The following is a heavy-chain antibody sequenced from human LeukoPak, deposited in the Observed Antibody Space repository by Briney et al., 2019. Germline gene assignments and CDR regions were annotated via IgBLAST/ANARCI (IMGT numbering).Heavy chain of an antibody. V-gene: IGHV4-4*07. J-gene: IGHJ4*02. CDR2: IYTSGST. D-gene: IGHD2-2*01. Sequence: SETLSLTCTVSGGSISSYYRSWIRQPAGKGLEWIGRIYTSGSTNYNPSLKSRVTMSVDTSKNQFSLKLSSVTAADTAVYYCARDSRCSSTSCYYPKIFDYWGQGTLVTVSS. CDR1: GGSISSYY. CDR3: ARDSRCSSTSCYYPKIFDY.